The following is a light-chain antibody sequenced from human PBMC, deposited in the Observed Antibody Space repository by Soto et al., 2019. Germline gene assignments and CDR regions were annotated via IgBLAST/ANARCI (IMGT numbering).Light chain of an antibody. CDR2: AAS. V-gene: IGKV1-39*01. Sequence: DIRMTQSPSSLSASVGDRVIITCRASQSISSYLNWYQQKPGKAPKLLIYAASSLQSGVPSRFSGSGSGTDFTLTISSLQPEDFATYYCQQSYSTPLFTFGPGTKVDIK. J-gene: IGKJ3*01. CDR1: QSISSY. CDR3: QQSYSTPLFT.